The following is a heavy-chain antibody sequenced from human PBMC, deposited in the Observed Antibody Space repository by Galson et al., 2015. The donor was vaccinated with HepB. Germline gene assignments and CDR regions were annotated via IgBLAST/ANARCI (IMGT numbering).Heavy chain of an antibody. V-gene: IGHV1-46*01. J-gene: IGHJ4*02. Sequence: SVKVSCKASGYTFTSYYMHWVRQAPGQGLEWMGIINPSGGSTSYAQKFQGRVTMTRDTSASTVYMELSSLRSEDTAVYYCARVNPARPGLFDYWGQGTLVTVSS. D-gene: IGHD6-6*01. CDR2: INPSGGST. CDR1: GYTFTSYY. CDR3: ARVNPARPGLFDY.